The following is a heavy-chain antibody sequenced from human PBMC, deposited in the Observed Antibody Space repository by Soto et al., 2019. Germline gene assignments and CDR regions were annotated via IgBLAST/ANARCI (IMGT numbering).Heavy chain of an antibody. D-gene: IGHD3-9*01. CDR2: IYPSGNS. J-gene: IGHJ4*02. V-gene: IGHV4-31*03. CDR1: GASISRDDYY. CDR3: ASALTGDYVGFDY. Sequence: QVQLQESGPGLVKPSQTLSLTCSVSGASISRDDYYWSWIRQHPGKGLEWIAYIYPSGNSYYNPSLSSRVAISLDTSKNQFSLRLSSVTAADTGVYYCASALTGDYVGFDYWGQGTPATVSS.